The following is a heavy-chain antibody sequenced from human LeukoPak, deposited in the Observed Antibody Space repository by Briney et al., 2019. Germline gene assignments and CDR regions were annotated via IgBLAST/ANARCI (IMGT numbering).Heavy chain of an antibody. CDR3: ARFYHDILTGPWGAFDI. CDR1: SGSISGSSYY. Sequence: SETLSLTCTVSSGSISGSSYYWGWIRQPPGKGLEWIGSIYYSGSTYYNPPLKSRVTISVDTSKNQFSLKLGSVTAADTAVYYCARFYHDILTGPWGAFDIWGQGTMVTVSS. CDR2: IYYSGST. J-gene: IGHJ3*02. V-gene: IGHV4-39*01. D-gene: IGHD3-9*01.